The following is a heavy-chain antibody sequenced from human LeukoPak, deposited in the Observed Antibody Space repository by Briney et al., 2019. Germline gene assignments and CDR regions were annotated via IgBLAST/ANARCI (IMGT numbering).Heavy chain of an antibody. V-gene: IGHV3-53*01. J-gene: IGHJ3*02. Sequence: VGSLRLSCAASGFTVSSNYMSWVRQAPGKGLEWVSVIYSGGSTYYADSVKGRFTISRDNSKNTLYLQMNSLRAEDTAVYYCAREGPSYYDSSGYYYSSGDAFDIWGQGTMVTVSS. CDR2: IYSGGST. CDR3: AREGPSYYDSSGYYYSSGDAFDI. CDR1: GFTVSSNY. D-gene: IGHD3-22*01.